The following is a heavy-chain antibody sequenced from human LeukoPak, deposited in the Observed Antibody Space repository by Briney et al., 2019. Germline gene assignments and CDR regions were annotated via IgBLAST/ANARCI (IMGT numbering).Heavy chain of an antibody. D-gene: IGHD2-15*01. J-gene: IGHJ5*02. CDR2: IYPGDSDT. V-gene: IGHV5-51*01. CDR3: ARHEMYCSGGSCYSIWFDP. CDR1: GHSFTSYW. Sequence: PGESLQISCKGSGHSFTSYWIGWVRQMPGKGLEWIGIIYPGDSDTRYSPSFQGQVTISADKSISTAYLQWSSLKASDTAMYYCARHEMYCSGGSCYSIWFDPWGQGTLVTVSS.